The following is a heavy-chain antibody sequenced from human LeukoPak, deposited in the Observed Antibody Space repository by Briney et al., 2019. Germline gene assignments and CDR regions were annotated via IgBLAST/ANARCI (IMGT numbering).Heavy chain of an antibody. J-gene: IGHJ4*02. D-gene: IGHD6-13*01. CDR2: ISGSGGST. CDR1: GFTFSSYA. CDR3: ARRNIAAAALDY. Sequence: QPGGSLRLSCAASGFTFSSYAMRWVRQAPGKGLEWVSAISGSGGSTYYADSVKGRFTISRDNSKNTLYLQMNSLRAEDTAVYYCARRNIAAAALDYWGQGTLVTVSS. V-gene: IGHV3-23*01.